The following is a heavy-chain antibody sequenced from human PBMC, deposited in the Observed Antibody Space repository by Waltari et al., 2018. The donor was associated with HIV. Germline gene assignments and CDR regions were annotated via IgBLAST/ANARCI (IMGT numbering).Heavy chain of an antibody. Sequence: QVQLVQSGAEVKKPGSSVKVSCEASGGTFSTYPCSWVRQAPGQGLEWMGGILPFFGVSNYAQKFQGRVTITADESTSTAYMELSSLRSEDTAVYYCARDLGAGSLRGTLWGQGTLVIVSS. CDR1: GGTFSTYP. J-gene: IGHJ4*02. CDR3: ARDLGAGSLRGTL. CDR2: ILPFFGVS. V-gene: IGHV1-69*01. D-gene: IGHD3-10*01.